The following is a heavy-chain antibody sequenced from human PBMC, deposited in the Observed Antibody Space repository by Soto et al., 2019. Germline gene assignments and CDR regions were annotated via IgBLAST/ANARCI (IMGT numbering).Heavy chain of an antibody. Sequence: EVQLVESGGGWVQPGRSLRLSCAVSGFTFDDYAMHWVRQAPGEGLEWGSGISWNSGAIGYADSVKGRFTVLRDNAKSTLYLQMISLRTEDTALYYCAKAMGPDWLARLDCWGQGTLVTVSS. V-gene: IGHV3-9*01. CDR3: AKAMGPDWLARLDC. J-gene: IGHJ4*02. D-gene: IGHD3-9*01. CDR2: ISWNSGAI. CDR1: GFTFDDYA.